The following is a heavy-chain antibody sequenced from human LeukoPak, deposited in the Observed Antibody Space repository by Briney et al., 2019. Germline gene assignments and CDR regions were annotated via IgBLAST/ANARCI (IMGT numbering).Heavy chain of an antibody. J-gene: IGHJ4*02. CDR1: GYTFTSYD. V-gene: IGHV1-2*02. D-gene: IGHD3-3*01. CDR3: ARDPVKTVLRFLEWSSPFNY. CDR2: INPNSGGT. Sequence: ASVKVSCKASGYTFTSYDINWVRQATGQGLEWMGWINPNSGGTNYAQKFQGRVTMTRDTSISTAYMELSSLRSDDTAVYYCARDPVKTVLRFLEWSSPFNYWGQGTLVTVSS.